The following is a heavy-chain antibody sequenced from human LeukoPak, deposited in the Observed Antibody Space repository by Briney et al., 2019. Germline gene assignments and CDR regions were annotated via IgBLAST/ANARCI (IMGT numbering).Heavy chain of an antibody. D-gene: IGHD6-13*01. CDR1: GYTLTELS. J-gene: IGHJ4*02. Sequence: GASVKVPCKVSGYTLTELSMHRVRRAPGKGLEWMGGFDPEDGETIYAQKFQGRVTMTEDTSTDTAYMELSSLRSEDTAVYYCATSIAAAGFDLPLDYWGQGTLVTVSS. CDR3: ATSIAAAGFDLPLDY. V-gene: IGHV1-24*01. CDR2: FDPEDGET.